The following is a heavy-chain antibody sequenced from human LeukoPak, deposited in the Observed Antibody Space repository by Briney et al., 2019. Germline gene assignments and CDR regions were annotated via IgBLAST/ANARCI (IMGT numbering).Heavy chain of an antibody. CDR2: IYYSGST. J-gene: IGHJ4*02. V-gene: IGHV4-30-4*08. D-gene: IGHD3-22*01. CDR3: ARRPYDSSGYYFHYFDY. CDR1: GGSISSGDYY. Sequence: SETLSLTCTVSGGSISSGDYYWSWIRQPPGKGLEWIGYIYYSGSTYYNPSLKSRVTISVDTSKNQFSLKLRSVTAADTAVYYCARRPYDSSGYYFHYFDYWGQGTLVTVSS.